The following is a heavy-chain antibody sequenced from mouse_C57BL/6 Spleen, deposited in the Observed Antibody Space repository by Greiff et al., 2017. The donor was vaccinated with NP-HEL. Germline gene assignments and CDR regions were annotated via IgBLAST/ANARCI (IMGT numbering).Heavy chain of an antibody. CDR3: ARRVGTAKATDYAMDY. CDR1: GFTFSDYG. J-gene: IGHJ4*01. V-gene: IGHV5-17*01. Sequence: EVMLVESGGGLVKPGGSLKLSCAASGFTFSDYGMHWVRQAPEKGLEWVAYISSGSSTIYYADTVKGRFTISRDKAKNTLLLQMTSLMSEDTAMYYCARRVGTAKATDYAMDYGGQETSVTVAS. CDR2: ISSGSSTI. D-gene: IGHD3-2*02.